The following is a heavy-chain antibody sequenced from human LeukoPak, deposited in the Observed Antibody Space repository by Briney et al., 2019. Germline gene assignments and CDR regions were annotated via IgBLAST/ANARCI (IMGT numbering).Heavy chain of an antibody. Sequence: SETLSLTCTVSGGSISSYYWSWIRQPPGKGLEWIGYIYYSGSTNYNPSLKSRVTISVDTSKNQFSLKLSSVTAADTAVYYCARDRGYYYDSSDAFDIWGQGTMVTVSS. J-gene: IGHJ3*02. CDR3: ARDRGYYYDSSDAFDI. CDR2: IYYSGST. CDR1: GGSISSYY. D-gene: IGHD3-22*01. V-gene: IGHV4-59*01.